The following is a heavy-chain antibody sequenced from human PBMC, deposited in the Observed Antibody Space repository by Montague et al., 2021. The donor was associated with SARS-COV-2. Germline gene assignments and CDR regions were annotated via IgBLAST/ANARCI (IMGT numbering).Heavy chain of an antibody. V-gene: IGHV4-38-2*01. CDR2: IYHSGGT. CDR3: ARWYYGSGSYSH. CDR1: GYSLSSGYY. Sequence: SETLSLTCSVSGYSLSSGYYWGWIRQPPGKGLEWIGNIYHSGGTYYSPSLKSRVTVSVDTSKNQFSLRLSSVTAADTAVYYCARWYYGSGSYSHWGQGTLVTVSS. D-gene: IGHD3-10*01. J-gene: IGHJ4*02.